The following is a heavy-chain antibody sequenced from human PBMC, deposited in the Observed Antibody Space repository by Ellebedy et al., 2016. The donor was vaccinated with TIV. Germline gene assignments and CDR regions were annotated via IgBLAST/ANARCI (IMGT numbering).Heavy chain of an antibody. V-gene: IGHV3-23*01. CDR1: GFPFSTYA. Sequence: GESLKISCAAPGFPFSTYAMSWGRQVPGKGLEWVSAISGSGGRTYYADSVKGRLTISRDNSKSTLFLHMSSLRVEDTAVYSCAKDSFRDHDYVCYPDSWGQGTPVTVSS. CDR2: ISGSGGRT. CDR3: AKDSFRDHDYVCYPDS. D-gene: IGHD2-15*01. J-gene: IGHJ4*02.